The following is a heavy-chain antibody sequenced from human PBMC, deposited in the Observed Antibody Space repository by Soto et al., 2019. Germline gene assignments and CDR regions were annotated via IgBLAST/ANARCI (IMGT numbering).Heavy chain of an antibody. Sequence: PGGSLRLSCAASGFTFRSFTMNWVRQAPGKGLEWVSTISSNSAYIYYTDALRGRFTISRDNAKNSLHLQMNSLRAEDTAVYYCAREGFYYDSSGYYAFDIWGQGTMVTVSS. V-gene: IGHV3-21*01. D-gene: IGHD3-22*01. J-gene: IGHJ3*02. CDR2: ISSNSAYI. CDR1: GFTFRSFT. CDR3: AREGFYYDSSGYYAFDI.